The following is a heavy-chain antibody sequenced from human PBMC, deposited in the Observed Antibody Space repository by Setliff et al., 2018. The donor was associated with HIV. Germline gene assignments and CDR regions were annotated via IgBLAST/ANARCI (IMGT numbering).Heavy chain of an antibody. V-gene: IGHV1-46*01. CDR2: INPSGGST. D-gene: IGHD3-22*01. CDR1: GYTSTSYS. Sequence: ASVKVSCKASGYTSTSYSLHWVRQAPGQGLEWMGVINPSGGSTAYAENFQGRVTMTRDTSTSTVYMEMRGLRSDDTAVYYCGRNRGNGWYYYDSWGQGTLVTVSS. J-gene: IGHJ4*02. CDR3: GRNRGNGWYYYDS.